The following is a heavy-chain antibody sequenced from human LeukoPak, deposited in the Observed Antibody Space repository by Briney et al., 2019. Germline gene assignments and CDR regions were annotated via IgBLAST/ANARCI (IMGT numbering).Heavy chain of an antibody. D-gene: IGHD3-3*01. V-gene: IGHV5-51*01. CDR3: ATYDFWSGYYTPNFDY. CDR2: IYPGDSDT. J-gene: IGHJ4*02. Sequence: PGESLKISCKGSGYSFTSYWIGWVRQMPGKGLEWMGIIYPGDSDTRYSPSFQGQVTISADKSISTAYLQWSSLKASDTAMYYCATYDFWSGYYTPNFDYWGQGTLVTVSS. CDR1: GYSFTSYW.